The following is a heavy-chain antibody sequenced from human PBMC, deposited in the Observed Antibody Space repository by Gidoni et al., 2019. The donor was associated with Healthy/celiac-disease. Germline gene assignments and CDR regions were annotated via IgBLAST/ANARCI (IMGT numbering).Heavy chain of an antibody. J-gene: IGHJ5*02. CDR3: ARGGRITIFGVVSTGGWFDP. CDR1: GYTFTSYY. V-gene: IGHV1-46*01. D-gene: IGHD3-3*01. CDR2: INPSGGST. Sequence: QVQLVQSGAEVKKPGASVKVSCKASGYTFTSYYMHWVRQAPGQGLEWMGIINPSGGSTSYAQKFQGIVTMTRDTSTSTVYMELSSLRSEDTAVYYCARGGRITIFGVVSTGGWFDPWGQGTLVTVSS.